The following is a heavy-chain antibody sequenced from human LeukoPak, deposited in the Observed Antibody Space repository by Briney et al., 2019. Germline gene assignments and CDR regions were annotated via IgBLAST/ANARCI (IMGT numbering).Heavy chain of an antibody. Sequence: GASVKVSCKASGYTFTSYHINWVRQATGQGLEWVGWMNPNNSDIDYAQKFQGRVTMTRNTSIGTAYMELSSLRSEYTAIYYCVRVPPGTTIYAYWGQGTLVTVSS. D-gene: IGHD1-14*01. CDR1: GYTFTSYH. CDR3: VRVPPGTTIYAY. J-gene: IGHJ4*02. CDR2: MNPNNSDI. V-gene: IGHV1-8*01.